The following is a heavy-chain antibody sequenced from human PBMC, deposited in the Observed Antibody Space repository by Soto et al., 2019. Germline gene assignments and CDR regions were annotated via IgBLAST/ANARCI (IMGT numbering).Heavy chain of an antibody. Sequence: SETLSLTCTVSGGSISSYYWSWIRQPPGKGLEWIGYMYYSGSTNYNPSLKSRVTISVDTSRKQFSLKLSSVTAADTAVCYCARGGRYDFWSGYSGNWFAPWGQGTLVTVS. V-gene: IGHV4-59*01. CDR1: GGSISSYY. D-gene: IGHD3-3*01. J-gene: IGHJ5*02. CDR2: MYYSGST. CDR3: ARGGRYDFWSGYSGNWFAP.